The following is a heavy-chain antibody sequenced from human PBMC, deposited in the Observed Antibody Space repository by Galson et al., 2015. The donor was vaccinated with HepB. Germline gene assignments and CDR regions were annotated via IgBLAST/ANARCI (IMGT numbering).Heavy chain of an antibody. CDR2: ISAYNGNT. D-gene: IGHD2-2*01. J-gene: IGHJ6*03. Sequence: SVKVSCKASGYSFTNYGIIWVRQAPGQGLEWVGWISAYNGNTNYAQNFQGRVTMTTDKFATTAYMELRSLRANDTAVFYCARGRGVVPAAIHYFYLDVWGQGTTVTASS. CDR3: ARGRGVVPAAIHYFYLDV. V-gene: IGHV1-18*01. CDR1: GYSFTNYG.